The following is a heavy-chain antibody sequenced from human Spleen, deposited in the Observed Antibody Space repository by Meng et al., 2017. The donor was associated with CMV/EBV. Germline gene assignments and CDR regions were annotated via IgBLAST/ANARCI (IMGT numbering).Heavy chain of an antibody. V-gene: IGHV3-7*03. CDR3: AKDYYYDSSGYQFMYYFGY. Sequence: GESLKISCAASGFIFSSYWMSWVRQVPGKGLEWVANIKQDGNEIHYVDSVKGRFTISRDNSKNTLYLQMNSLRAEDTAVYYCAKDYYYDSSGYQFMYYFGYWGQGTLVTVSS. CDR1: GFIFSSYW. J-gene: IGHJ4*02. CDR2: IKQDGNEI. D-gene: IGHD3-22*01.